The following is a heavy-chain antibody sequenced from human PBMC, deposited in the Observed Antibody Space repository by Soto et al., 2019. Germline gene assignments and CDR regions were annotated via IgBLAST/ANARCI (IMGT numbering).Heavy chain of an antibody. V-gene: IGHV1-2*02. J-gene: IGHJ1*01. CDR2: INPNSGGA. D-gene: IGHD6-6*01. CDR1: GYSFTGYN. CDR3: AREGSCSSEYFQH. Sequence: ASVKVSCKASGYSFTGYNMHWVRQAPGQGLEWMGWINPNSGGANYAQKFQDRVTMTRDTSITTAYMELSRLTSDDTAVYYCAREGSCSSEYFQHWGQGTLVTVSS.